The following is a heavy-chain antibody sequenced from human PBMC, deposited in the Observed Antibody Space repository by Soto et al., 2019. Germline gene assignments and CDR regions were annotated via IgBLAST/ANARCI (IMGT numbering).Heavy chain of an antibody. V-gene: IGHV3-23*01. CDR2: FVSSTGST. CDR1: GFTFSRYT. J-gene: IGHJ4*02. CDR3: AKAVAGTWEFDY. D-gene: IGHD6-19*01. Sequence: GGSLRLSCAASGFTFSRYTMNWVRQAPGKGLEWVSTFVSSTGSTFYADSVEGRFTISRDDSRNTLFLQMNTLRAADTAVYYCAKAVAGTWEFDYWGQGALVTVSS.